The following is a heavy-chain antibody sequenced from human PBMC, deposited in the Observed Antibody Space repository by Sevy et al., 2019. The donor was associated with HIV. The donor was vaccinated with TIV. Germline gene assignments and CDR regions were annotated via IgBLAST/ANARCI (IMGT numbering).Heavy chain of an antibody. CDR1: GGSISSSSYY. Sequence: SETLSLTCTVSGGSISSSSYYWGWIRQPPGKGLEWIGSIHYSGSTYYSPSLRSRVTISVDTSKNQFSLKLSSVTAADTAVYYCVRDYYMDDWGKRTTVTVSS. CDR2: IHYSGST. CDR3: VRDYYMDD. V-gene: IGHV4-39*01. J-gene: IGHJ6*03.